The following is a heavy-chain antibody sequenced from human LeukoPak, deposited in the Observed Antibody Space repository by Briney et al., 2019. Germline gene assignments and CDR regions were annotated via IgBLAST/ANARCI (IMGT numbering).Heavy chain of an antibody. D-gene: IGHD2-2*01. CDR3: ARDRSYCSSTSCYGSDDY. Sequence: GASVKVSCKASGGTFSSYAISWVRQAPGQGLEWMGGIIPIFGTANYAQEFQGRVTITADESTSTAYMELSSLRSEDTAVYYCARDRSYCSSTSCYGSDDYWGQGTLVTVSS. CDR1: GGTFSSYA. CDR2: IIPIFGTA. V-gene: IGHV1-69*13. J-gene: IGHJ4*02.